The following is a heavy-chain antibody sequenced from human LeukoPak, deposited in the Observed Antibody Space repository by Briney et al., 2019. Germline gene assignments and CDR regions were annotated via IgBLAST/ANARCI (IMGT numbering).Heavy chain of an antibody. CDR2: IYYSGST. J-gene: IGHJ4*02. CDR1: GGSFSGYY. CDR3: ARVGYSYGSHYFDY. D-gene: IGHD5-18*01. Sequence: SETLSLTCAVYGGSFSGYYWSWIRQPPGKGLEWIGYIYYSGSTNYNPSLKSRVTISVDTSKNQFSLKLSSVTAADTAVYYCARVGYSYGSHYFDYWGQGTLVTVSS. V-gene: IGHV4-59*01.